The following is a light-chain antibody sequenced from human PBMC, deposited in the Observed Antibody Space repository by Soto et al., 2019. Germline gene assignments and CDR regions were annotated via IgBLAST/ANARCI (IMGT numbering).Light chain of an antibody. CDR3: QQYGSSPQT. J-gene: IGKJ5*01. CDR2: GAS. V-gene: IGKV3-20*01. CDR1: QSVSSSY. Sequence: EIVLTQSPGTLSLSPGERATLSCRASQSVSSSYLAWHQQKPGQAPRLLIYGASSRATGSPDRFSGSGSGTDFTITISRLEPEDFAVYYCQQYGSSPQTFGQGTQLEIK.